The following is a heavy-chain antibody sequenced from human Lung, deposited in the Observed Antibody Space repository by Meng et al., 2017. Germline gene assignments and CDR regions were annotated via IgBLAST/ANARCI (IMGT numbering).Heavy chain of an antibody. Sequence: QVQLVQSGAEVKKSGASVKVFCKASGSTFTNYAMHWVRQAPGQRLEWMGWINAGNGNTKYSQKFQGRVTITRDTSASTAYMELSSLRSEDTAVYYCARSKSIAAAGGYWGQGTLVTVSS. J-gene: IGHJ4*02. V-gene: IGHV1-3*01. CDR1: GSTFTNYA. D-gene: IGHD6-13*01. CDR2: INAGNGNT. CDR3: ARSKSIAAAGGY.